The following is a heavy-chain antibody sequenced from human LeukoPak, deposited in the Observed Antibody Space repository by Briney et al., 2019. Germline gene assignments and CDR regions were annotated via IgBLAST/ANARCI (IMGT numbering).Heavy chain of an antibody. D-gene: IGHD3-22*01. CDR1: GGTFSSYA. Sequence: SVKVSCKASGGTFSSYAISWVRQAPGQGLEWMGRIIPIFGTANYAQKFQGRVTITTDESTSTAYMELSSLRSEDTAVYYCARQGGDYYDSSGYNAFDIWGQGTMVTVSS. J-gene: IGHJ3*02. CDR3: ARQGGDYYDSSGYNAFDI. V-gene: IGHV1-69*05. CDR2: IIPIFGTA.